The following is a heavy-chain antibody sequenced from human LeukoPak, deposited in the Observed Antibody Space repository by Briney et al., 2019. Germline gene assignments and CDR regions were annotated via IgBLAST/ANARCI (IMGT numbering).Heavy chain of an antibody. Sequence: QSGGSLRLSCAASGFTFSTYAVTWVRQAPGKGLEWVSTISGSGDSTYYADSVKGRFTIFRDNSKNTLYLQMNSLRAEDTAVYYCAKALYASGSSPPDYWGQGTLVTVSS. D-gene: IGHD3-10*01. J-gene: IGHJ4*02. CDR3: AKALYASGSSPPDY. CDR2: ISGSGDST. CDR1: GFTFSTYA. V-gene: IGHV3-23*01.